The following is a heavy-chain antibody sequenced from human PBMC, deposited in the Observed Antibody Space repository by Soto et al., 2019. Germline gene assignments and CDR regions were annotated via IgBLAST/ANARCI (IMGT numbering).Heavy chain of an antibody. CDR1: GFTFSSYA. D-gene: IGHD1-26*01. CDR2: ISGSGGST. V-gene: IGHV3-23*01. Sequence: EVQLLESGGGLVQPGGSLRLSCAASGFTFSSYAMSWVRQAPGKGLEWVSAISGSGGSTYYADSVKGRFTISRDNSKNTLYLQMNSLRAEDTAVYYCAKGPRREWELLKDYYYGMDVWGQGTTVTVSS. CDR3: AKGPRREWELLKDYYYGMDV. J-gene: IGHJ6*02.